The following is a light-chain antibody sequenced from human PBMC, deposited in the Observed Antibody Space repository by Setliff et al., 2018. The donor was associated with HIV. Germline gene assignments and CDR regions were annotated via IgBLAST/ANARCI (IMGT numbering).Light chain of an antibody. Sequence: SYELTQPPSVSVSPGQTANITCSGDKLGDKYACWYQQKPGQSPVLVIYQNAKRPSGIPERFSGSTSGNTATLTISGTQAMDEADYYCQAWDSSTAVFGGGTKGTVL. V-gene: IGLV3-1*01. CDR1: KLGDKY. CDR2: QNA. CDR3: QAWDSSTAV. J-gene: IGLJ3*02.